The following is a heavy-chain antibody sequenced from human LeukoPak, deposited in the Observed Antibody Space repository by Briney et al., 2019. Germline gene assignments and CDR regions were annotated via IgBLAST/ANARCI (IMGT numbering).Heavy chain of an antibody. D-gene: IGHD6-19*01. CDR2: INPHNGDT. V-gene: IGHV1-2*02. J-gene: IGHJ5*01. CDR1: GYTFTSYY. Sequence: ASVKVSCTASGYTFTSYYIHWVRQAPGQGLEWMGWINPHNGDTNYEQMFQGRVTMTRDTSISTAYMELSSLRSDDTAVYYCARGVYSGWYTHNWLDSWGQGTLVIVSS. CDR3: ARGVYSGWYTHNWLDS.